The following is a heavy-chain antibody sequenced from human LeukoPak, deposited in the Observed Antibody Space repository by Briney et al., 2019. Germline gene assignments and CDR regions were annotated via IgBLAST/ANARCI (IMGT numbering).Heavy chain of an antibody. CDR2: ISNDGSNK. Sequence: GGSLRLSCAASGFTFSSYGMHWVRQAPGKGLEWVAAISNDGSNKYYAESVNGRFTISRDNSKNTLYLLVNTLRGDDTAVYYCARGVVSRLADYYFDYWGQGTLVPVSS. V-gene: IGHV3-30*03. CDR3: ARGVVSRLADYYFDY. J-gene: IGHJ4*01. CDR1: GFTFSSYG. D-gene: IGHD3-3*01.